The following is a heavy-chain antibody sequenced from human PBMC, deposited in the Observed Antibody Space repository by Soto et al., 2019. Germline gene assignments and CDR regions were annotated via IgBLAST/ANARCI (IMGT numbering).Heavy chain of an antibody. CDR3: ARLLSLPQPIDS. CDR2: IFPRDFDV. CDR1: GYTFTNYW. J-gene: IGHJ5*01. V-gene: IGHV5-51*01. D-gene: IGHD5-18*01. Sequence: EVQLVQSGAEVKKPGESLKISCQTSGYTFTNYWIGWVRQMPGGGLEWLGLIFPRDFDVRYSPSFEGQVTSSADRSTASASLKWRSLAASASALYLLARLLSLPQPIDSPGQGTPGTVA.